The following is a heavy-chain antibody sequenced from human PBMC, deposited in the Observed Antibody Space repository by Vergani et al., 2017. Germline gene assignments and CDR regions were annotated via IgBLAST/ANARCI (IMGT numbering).Heavy chain of an antibody. CDR2: ISAGGAPT. J-gene: IGHJ4*02. CDR3: ARTSGRYDGFDY. D-gene: IGHD3-16*01. Sequence: EVQLVESGGGLVKPGGSLRLSCAASGVTFRNAWMIWVRQAPGKGLEWVSGISAGGAPTYYADSVKGRVTISRDNSKNTIYLQMNSLRVEDTAVYYCARTSGRYDGFDYWGKRTLVTVSS. V-gene: IGHV3-23*04. CDR1: GVTFRNAW.